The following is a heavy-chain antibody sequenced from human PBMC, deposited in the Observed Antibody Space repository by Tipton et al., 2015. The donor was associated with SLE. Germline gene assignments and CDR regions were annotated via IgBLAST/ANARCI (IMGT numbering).Heavy chain of an antibody. Sequence: TLSLTCTVSGGSISNYYWNWIRQSPGKGLECVGYISYGGNTNYNPSLKSRVTISLDMSKNQFSLKLTSVTASDTAVYLCARDRGGYYFDYWGQGTLVTVSS. V-gene: IGHV4-59*01. J-gene: IGHJ4*02. CDR1: GGSISNYY. CDR3: ARDRGGYYFDY. D-gene: IGHD3-10*01. CDR2: ISYGGNT.